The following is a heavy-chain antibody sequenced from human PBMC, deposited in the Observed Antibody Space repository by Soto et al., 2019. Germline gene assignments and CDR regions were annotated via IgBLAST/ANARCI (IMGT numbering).Heavy chain of an antibody. V-gene: IGHV3-66*01. CDR1: GFTVSSNY. J-gene: IGHJ4*02. Sequence: GGSLRLSCAASGFTVSSNYMSWVRQAPGKGLEWVSVVYIGGNTYYAESVEDRFTISRDNFQNMLYLQMNSLRAEDTAVYYCAGSVGGGFDYWGQGTLVTVSS. CDR3: AGSVGGGFDY. CDR2: VYIGGNT. D-gene: IGHD3-16*01.